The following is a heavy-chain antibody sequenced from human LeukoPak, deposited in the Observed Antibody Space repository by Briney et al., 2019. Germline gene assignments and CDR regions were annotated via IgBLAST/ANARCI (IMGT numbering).Heavy chain of an antibody. D-gene: IGHD2-21*02. V-gene: IGHV3-23*01. J-gene: IGHJ4*02. Sequence: GGSLRLSCAASGLTFSTYAMSWVRQAPGKGLEWVSAISGSGGSTYYADSVKGRFTISRDNYKNTMYLQMNSLRAEDTAVYYCANVVVTAIGLGYWGQGTLVTVSP. CDR3: ANVVVTAIGLGY. CDR2: ISGSGGST. CDR1: GLTFSTYA.